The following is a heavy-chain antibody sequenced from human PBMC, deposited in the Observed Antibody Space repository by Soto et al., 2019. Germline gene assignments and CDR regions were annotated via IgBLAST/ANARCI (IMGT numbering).Heavy chain of an antibody. J-gene: IGHJ4*01. CDR2: IYYSGTT. CDR1: GGSISSYGYY. D-gene: IGHD6-13*01. Sequence: SETLSLTCTVSGGSISSYGYYWTWIRQHPGKGLEWIGYIYYSGTTYYNPSLKSRLTMSVDTSRNQFSLKLSSVTAADTAVYYCARDQAAAGTFFAYWGHGSLVPSPQ. CDR3: ARDQAAAGTFFAY. V-gene: IGHV4-31*03.